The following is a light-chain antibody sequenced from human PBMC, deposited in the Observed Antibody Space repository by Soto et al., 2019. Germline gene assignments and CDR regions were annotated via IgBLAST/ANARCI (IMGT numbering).Light chain of an antibody. Sequence: DIVMTQSPDSLAVSLGERATIDCRSSQSLLYSSNNKNYLAWYQQKPGQPPTLLIYWSSTRESGVPDRFSGSGSGTAFTLTIRSLQAEDVAIYYCQQYYSSPYTFGQGTKLEI. CDR3: QQYYSSPYT. CDR2: WSS. V-gene: IGKV4-1*01. J-gene: IGKJ2*01. CDR1: QSLLYSSNNKNY.